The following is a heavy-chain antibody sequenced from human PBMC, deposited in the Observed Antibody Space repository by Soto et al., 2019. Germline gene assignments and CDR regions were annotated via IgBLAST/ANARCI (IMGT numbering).Heavy chain of an antibody. Sequence: GGSLRLSCAASGFTFRNFWVIWVRQAPGKGPEWVANIKPDGSETYFVDSAKGRFTISRDNAKNTLYLQMNSLRVEDTAVYYYARQNGAFGGVIDYWGQGALVTVSS. CDR2: IKPDGSET. D-gene: IGHD3-16*02. V-gene: IGHV3-7*01. J-gene: IGHJ4*02. CDR1: GFTFRNFW. CDR3: ARQNGAFGGVIDY.